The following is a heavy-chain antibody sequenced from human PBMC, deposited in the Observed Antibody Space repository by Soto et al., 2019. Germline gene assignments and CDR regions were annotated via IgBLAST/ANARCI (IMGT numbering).Heavy chain of an antibody. D-gene: IGHD2-21*02. V-gene: IGHV3-23*01. J-gene: IGHJ3*02. CDR1: GFTFSNYA. CDR3: AKKGLGSLTTYCNSGDCHYAFDI. Sequence: EVQLLESGGGLVQPGGSLRLSCAASGFTFSNYAMTWVRQAPGMGLEWVSTISGGGDGTFYADSVKGRFTISRDNSRNTVYLPMNSLRAEDTAVYYCAKKGLGSLTTYCNSGDCHYAFDIWGQGTMVTVSS. CDR2: ISGGGDGT.